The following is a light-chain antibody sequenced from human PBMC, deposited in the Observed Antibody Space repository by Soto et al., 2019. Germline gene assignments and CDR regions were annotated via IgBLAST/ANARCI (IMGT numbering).Light chain of an antibody. V-gene: IGLV2-8*01. Sequence: QSALAQPPSASGSPGQSVTISCTGTSGDVGGYDYVSWYQQHPGKAPKLMICEVTKRPLGVPDRFSGSKSGNTASLTVSGLQAEDEADYYCSSYAGSDNPYVFGTGTKVTV. CDR2: EVT. J-gene: IGLJ1*01. CDR3: SSYAGSDNPYV. CDR1: SGDVGGYDY.